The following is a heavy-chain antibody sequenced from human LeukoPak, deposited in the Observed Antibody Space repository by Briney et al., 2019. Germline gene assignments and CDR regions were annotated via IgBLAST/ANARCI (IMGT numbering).Heavy chain of an antibody. Sequence: GGSLRLSCLTSGFTLSTNAMSWVRQAPGKGLEWISGISWNSGSIDYADSVKGRFTISRDNAKNSLYLQMNSLRVEDTAFYYCAKDNRRHYTSGPNPDSLHWGQGALVTVSS. CDR3: AKDNRRHYTSGPNPDSLH. J-gene: IGHJ4*02. CDR2: ISWNSGSI. CDR1: GFTLSTNA. D-gene: IGHD6-19*01. V-gene: IGHV3-9*01.